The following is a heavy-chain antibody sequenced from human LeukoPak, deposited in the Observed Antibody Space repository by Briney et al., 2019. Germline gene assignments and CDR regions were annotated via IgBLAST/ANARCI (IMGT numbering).Heavy chain of an antibody. CDR3: ARRPRGVIIKTWFDS. J-gene: IGHJ5*01. CDR2: INHSGSA. Sequence: SETLSLTCAVYDGSFSGYYCSWIRQPPGEGLEWIGEINHSGSANYNPSLKSRVTILLDTSKNQFSLNLSSVTAADTAVYYCARRPRGVIIKTWFDSWGQGTLVTVSS. CDR1: DGSFSGYY. V-gene: IGHV4-34*01. D-gene: IGHD3-10*01.